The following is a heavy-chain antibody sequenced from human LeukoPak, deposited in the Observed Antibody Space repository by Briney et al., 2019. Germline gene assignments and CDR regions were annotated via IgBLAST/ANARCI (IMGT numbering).Heavy chain of an antibody. J-gene: IGHJ4*02. D-gene: IGHD3-10*01. V-gene: IGHV4-59*08. CDR1: GGSLSSYY. CDR3: ARLYGSGSFQYFDY. CDR2: IYYSGST. Sequence: PSETLSLTCTVSGGSLSSYYWSWIRQPPGKGLEWIGYIYYSGSTNYNPSLKSRVTISVDTSKNQFSLKLSSVTAADTAVYYCARLYGSGSFQYFDYWGQGTLVTVSS.